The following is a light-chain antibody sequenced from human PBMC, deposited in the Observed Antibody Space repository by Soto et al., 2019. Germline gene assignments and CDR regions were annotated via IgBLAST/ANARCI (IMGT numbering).Light chain of an antibody. V-gene: IGKV1-39*01. J-gene: IGKJ4*01. CDR2: AAS. Sequence: HSTSSRSASVVHRVTITCQASQNINNYLNWYQQKPGKAPKLLIYAASSLQSGVPSRFSGSGSGTDFTLTISRLQPEDFATYYCQQCYCETPTFGEGTKVEIK. CDR1: QNINNY. CDR3: QQCYCETPT.